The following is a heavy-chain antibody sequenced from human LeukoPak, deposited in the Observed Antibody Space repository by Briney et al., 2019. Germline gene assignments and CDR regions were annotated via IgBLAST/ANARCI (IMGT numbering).Heavy chain of an antibody. CDR2: INHSGST. CDR1: GGSFSGYY. CDR3: ARVHCSSTSCHTHDY. V-gene: IGHV4-34*01. J-gene: IGHJ4*02. D-gene: IGHD2-2*02. Sequence: SETLSLTCAVYGGSFSGYYWSWIRQPPGKGLEWIGEINHSGSTNYNPSLKSRVTISVDTSKNQFSLKLSSVTAADTAVYYCARVHCSSTSCHTHDYWGQGTLVTVSS.